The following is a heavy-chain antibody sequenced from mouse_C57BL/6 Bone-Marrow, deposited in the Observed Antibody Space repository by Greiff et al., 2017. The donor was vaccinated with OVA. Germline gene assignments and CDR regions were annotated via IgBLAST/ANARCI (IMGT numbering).Heavy chain of an antibody. Sequence: QVQLQQPGAELVMPGASVKLSCKASGYTFTSYWMHWVKQRPGQGLEWIGEIDPSGSCTNYNQKFKGKATLTVDKSSSTASMQLSSLTSEASAVYYWARLYYSKGYYAMDYWGQGTAVTVTA. V-gene: IGHV1-69*01. CDR1: GYTFTSYW. J-gene: IGHJ4*01. D-gene: IGHD2-5*01. CDR3: ARLYYSKGYYAMDY. CDR2: IDPSGSCT.